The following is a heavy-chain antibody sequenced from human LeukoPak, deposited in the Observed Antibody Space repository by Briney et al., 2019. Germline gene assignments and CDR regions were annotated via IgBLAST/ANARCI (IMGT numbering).Heavy chain of an antibody. V-gene: IGHV3-30-3*01. D-gene: IGHD2-21*01. CDR1: GFTFSSYA. J-gene: IGHJ4*02. Sequence: GRSLRLSCAASGFTFSSYAIHWVRQAPGKGLEWVAVISYDGNNKYYADSVKGRFTISRDNSKNTLYLQMNSLRAEDTAVYYCARDKDSEHNFDYWGQGTLVTVSS. CDR2: ISYDGNNK. CDR3: ARDKDSEHNFDY.